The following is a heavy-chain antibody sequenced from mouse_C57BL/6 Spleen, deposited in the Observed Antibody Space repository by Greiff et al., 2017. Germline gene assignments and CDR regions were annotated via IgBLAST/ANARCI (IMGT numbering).Heavy chain of an antibody. V-gene: IGHV1-78*01. Sequence: VQLQQSDAELVKPGASVTISCKVSGYTFTDYTIHWLKQRPVQGLAWIGDIYPRAGSTEYNETFKGKATLTADKSSSTAYMQLNSLASEVSAVYFCAREYCEYPWFASWGQGTLVTVSA. D-gene: IGHD5-1*01. CDR1: GYTFTDYT. J-gene: IGHJ3*01. CDR3: AREYCEYPWFAS. CDR2: IYPRAGST.